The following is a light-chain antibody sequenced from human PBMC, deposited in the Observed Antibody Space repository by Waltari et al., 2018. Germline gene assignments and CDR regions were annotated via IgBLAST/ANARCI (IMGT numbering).Light chain of an antibody. Sequence: QSALTQPASVSGSPGPSITISCTGTSSDIGGHNYVSWYQQHPGKAPKLVIFEVTTRPSGVSNRFSGSKSGNTASLTISGLQAEDEADYYCTSYTTSVTWVFGGGTKVTVL. V-gene: IGLV2-14*01. CDR1: SSDIGGHNY. CDR2: EVT. J-gene: IGLJ3*02. CDR3: TSYTTSVTWV.